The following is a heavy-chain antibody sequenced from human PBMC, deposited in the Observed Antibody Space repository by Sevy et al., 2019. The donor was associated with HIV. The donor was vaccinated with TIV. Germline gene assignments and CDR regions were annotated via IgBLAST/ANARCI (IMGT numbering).Heavy chain of an antibody. J-gene: IGHJ4*02. CDR1: GFTFSNYA. V-gene: IGHV3-30*04. CDR2: ISYDGSNK. D-gene: IGHD5-12*01. CDR3: ARVDEQRWLRLYYFDY. Sequence: GGSLSLSCAASGFTFSNYAMHWVRQAPGKGLEWVVVISYDGSNKYYADSVKGRFTISRDNSKNTLYLQMNSLRAEDTAVYYCARVDEQRWLRLYYFDYWGQGTLVTVSS.